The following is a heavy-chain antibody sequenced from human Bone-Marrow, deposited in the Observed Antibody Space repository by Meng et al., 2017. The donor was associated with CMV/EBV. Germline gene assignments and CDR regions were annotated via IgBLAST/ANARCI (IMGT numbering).Heavy chain of an antibody. CDR1: GYTFNSYG. CDR3: ARDPPYHDFWSDYYYFDY. D-gene: IGHD3-3*01. Sequence: ASVKVSCKASGYTFNSYGLSWVRQAPGQGLEWMGWISAYNGYTNYAQKLQDRVIMTIDTSTTTAYMELRSLRSDDTAVYYCARDPPYHDFWSDYYYFDYCGQGTLVTASS. CDR2: ISAYNGYT. V-gene: IGHV1-18*01. J-gene: IGHJ4*02.